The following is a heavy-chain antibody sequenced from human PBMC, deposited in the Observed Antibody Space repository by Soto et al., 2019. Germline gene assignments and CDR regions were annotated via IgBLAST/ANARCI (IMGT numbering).Heavy chain of an antibody. CDR2: ISSSGSTI. V-gene: IGHV3-11*01. D-gene: IGHD3-9*01. J-gene: IGHJ4*02. CDR3: ARDILTYYDILTGIDY. Sequence: GGSLRLSCAASGFTFSDYYMSWIRQAPGKGLEWVSYISSSGSTIYYADSVKGRFTISRDNAKNSLYLQMNSLRAEDTAVYYCARDILTYYDILTGIDYWGQGTLVTVSS. CDR1: GFTFSDYY.